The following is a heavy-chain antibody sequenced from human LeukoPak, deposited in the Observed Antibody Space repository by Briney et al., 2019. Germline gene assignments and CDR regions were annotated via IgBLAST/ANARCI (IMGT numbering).Heavy chain of an antibody. CDR1: GFTVSSNY. J-gene: IGHJ4*02. D-gene: IGHD5-24*01. CDR3: ARGDGYNYGYYFDY. V-gene: IGHV3-53*04. Sequence: GGSLRLSCAASGFTVSSNYMSWVRQAPGKGLEWVSVIYSGGSTYYSDSVKGRCTISRHNSKNTLYLQMNSLRAEDTAVYYCARGDGYNYGYYFDYWGQGTLVTVSS. CDR2: IYSGGST.